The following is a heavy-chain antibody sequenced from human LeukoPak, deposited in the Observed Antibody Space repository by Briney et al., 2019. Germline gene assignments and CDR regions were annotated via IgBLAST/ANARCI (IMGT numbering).Heavy chain of an antibody. CDR2: MNPNSGNT. CDR3: ARGRYFDWLLPLEYFFQH. D-gene: IGHD3-9*01. Sequence: ASVKVSCKASGYTFTSYDINWVRQATGQGLEWMGWMNPNSGNTGYAQKFQGRVTMTRNTSISTAYMELSSLRSEDTAVYYCARGRYFDWLLPLEYFFQHWGQGSLVTVSS. J-gene: IGHJ1*01. CDR1: GYTFTSYD. V-gene: IGHV1-8*01.